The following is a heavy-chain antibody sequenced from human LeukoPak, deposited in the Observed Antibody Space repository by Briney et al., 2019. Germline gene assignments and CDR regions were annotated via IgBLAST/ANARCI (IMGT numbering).Heavy chain of an antibody. Sequence: GGSLRLSCAASGFTFSSYAMSWVRQAPGKGLEWVSAISGSGGSTYYADSVKGRFTISRDNSKNTLYLQMNSLRAEDTAVYYCAKDRGVYAETYYYYGMDVWGQGTTVTVSS. J-gene: IGHJ6*02. D-gene: IGHD5/OR15-5a*01. CDR2: ISGSGGST. CDR1: GFTFSSYA. V-gene: IGHV3-23*01. CDR3: AKDRGVYAETYYYYGMDV.